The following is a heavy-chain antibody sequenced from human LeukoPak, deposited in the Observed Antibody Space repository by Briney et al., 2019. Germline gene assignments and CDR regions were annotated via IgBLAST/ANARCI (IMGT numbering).Heavy chain of an antibody. CDR2: INPSGGST. D-gene: IGHD3-10*01. CDR1: GYTFTSYY. Sequence: GASVKVSCKASGYTFTSYYMHWVRQAPGQGLEWMGIINPSGGSTSYAQKFQGRVTMTRDTSTSTVYMELSSLRSEDTAVYYCARPTKITMLRGGGYNWFDPWGQGTLVTVSS. J-gene: IGHJ5*02. V-gene: IGHV1-46*01. CDR3: ARPTKITMLRGGGYNWFDP.